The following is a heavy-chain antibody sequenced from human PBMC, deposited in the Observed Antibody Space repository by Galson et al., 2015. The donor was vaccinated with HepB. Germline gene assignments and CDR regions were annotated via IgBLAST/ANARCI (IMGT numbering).Heavy chain of an antibody. CDR2: ISAYNGNT. D-gene: IGHD6-13*01. V-gene: IGHV1-18*01. J-gene: IGHJ1*01. CDR1: GYTFTSYG. Sequence: SVKVSCKASGYTFTSYGISWVRQAPGQGLEWMGWISAYNGNTNYAQKLQGRVTMTTDTSTSTAYMELRSLRSDDTAVYYCARGRSYSSSWWGGRPEYAEYFQHWGQVTLVTVSS. CDR3: ARGRSYSSSWWGGRPEYAEYFQH.